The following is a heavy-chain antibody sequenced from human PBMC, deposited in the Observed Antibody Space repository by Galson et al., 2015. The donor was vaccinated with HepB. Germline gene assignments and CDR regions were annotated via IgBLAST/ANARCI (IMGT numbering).Heavy chain of an antibody. V-gene: IGHV1-2*02. D-gene: IGHD6-19*01. CDR2: INPNSGAS. J-gene: IGHJ6*02. Sequence: SVKVSCKASGYLFSGYSVNWVRQAPGQGLEWMGWINPNSGASNYARKFQGRVTMTRDTSISTAYMDLTRLRSDDTAVYYCARVYRSGTRYGMDVWGQGTTVTVSS. CDR1: GYLFSGYS. CDR3: ARVYRSGTRYGMDV.